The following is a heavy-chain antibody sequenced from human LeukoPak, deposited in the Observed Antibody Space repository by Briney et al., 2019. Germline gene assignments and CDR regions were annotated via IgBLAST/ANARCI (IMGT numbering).Heavy chain of an antibody. J-gene: IGHJ4*02. D-gene: IGHD4-11*01. Sequence: GGSLRLSCAASGFIFSSYWMHWVRQAPGKGLVWVSRINSDGSSTTYADSVKGRFTISRDNSKNTLYLQMNSLRAEDTAVHYCARGVTTAIWSSFDYWGQGTLVTVSS. CDR2: INSDGSST. CDR1: GFIFSSYW. V-gene: IGHV3-74*01. CDR3: ARGVTTAIWSSFDY.